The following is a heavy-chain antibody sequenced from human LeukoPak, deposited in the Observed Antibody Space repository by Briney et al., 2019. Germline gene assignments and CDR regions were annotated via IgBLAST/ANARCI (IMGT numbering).Heavy chain of an antibody. CDR1: GYTFIDYY. CDR3: ARADRLDGSPYLIGP. V-gene: IGHV1-2*02. D-gene: IGHD1-26*01. CDR2: VNPVSGRT. Sequence: ASVKISCKTSGYTFIDYYMHWVRQAPGQGLEWMGWVNPVSGRTSITQKFRGKITLTRDTSITTFYMEVTWLTPDDTAIYYCARADRLDGSPYLIGPWGQGTLVTVSS. J-gene: IGHJ5*02.